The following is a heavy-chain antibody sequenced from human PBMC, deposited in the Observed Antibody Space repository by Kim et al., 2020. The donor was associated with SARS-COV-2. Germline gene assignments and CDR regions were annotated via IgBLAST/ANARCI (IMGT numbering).Heavy chain of an antibody. J-gene: IGHJ2*01. CDR1: AGSFSGYY. CDR2: INHSGST. D-gene: IGHD6-6*01. V-gene: IGHV4-34*01. CDR3: ARVGYSSSSHWYFDL. Sequence: SETLSLTCAVYAGSFSGYYWSWIRQPPGNGLEWIGEINHSGSTNYNPSLKSRVTISVDTSKNQFSLKLSSVTAADTAVYYCARVGYSSSSHWYFDLWGRGTLVTVSS.